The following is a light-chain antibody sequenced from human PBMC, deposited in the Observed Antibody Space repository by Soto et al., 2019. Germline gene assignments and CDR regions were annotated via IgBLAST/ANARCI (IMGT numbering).Light chain of an antibody. CDR2: DVT. V-gene: IGLV2-11*01. CDR1: SSDVGFYNY. Sequence: QSVLTQPRSVSGSPGQSVTISCTGTSSDVGFYNYVSWYQQHPGKVPTLMIYDVTERPSGVPDRFSGSKSGNTASLTISGLQAEDEADYYCCSYAGSYTNWVFGGGTKVTVL. CDR3: CSYAGSYTNWV. J-gene: IGLJ3*02.